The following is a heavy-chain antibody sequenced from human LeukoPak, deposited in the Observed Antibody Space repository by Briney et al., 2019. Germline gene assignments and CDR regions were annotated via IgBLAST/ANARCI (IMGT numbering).Heavy chain of an antibody. D-gene: IGHD3-3*02. CDR1: GGSISSSIYY. J-gene: IGHJ6*02. Sequence: PSETLSLTCIVSGGSISSSIYYWAWIRQPPGKGLEWIGEINHSGSTNYNPSLKSRVTISVDTSKNQFSLKLSSVTAADTAVYYCASLGLAHYGMDVWGQGTTVTVSS. CDR2: INHSGST. CDR3: ASLGLAHYGMDV. V-gene: IGHV4-39*07.